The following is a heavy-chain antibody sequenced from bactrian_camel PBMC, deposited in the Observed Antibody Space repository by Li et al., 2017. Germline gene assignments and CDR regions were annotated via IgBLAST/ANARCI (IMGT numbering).Heavy chain of an antibody. Sequence: HVQLVESGGGSVQAGGSLTLSCAAGRYTYKRNCMGWFRQRPGKDREGLAVLWIGGATTTYADSVKGRFTISQDNAKNTLYLQMNSLAPEDTAMYYCAADLASGAYCFSSDRIAWGQGTQVTVS. CDR1: RYTYKRNC. CDR2: LWIGGATT. V-gene: IGHV3S1*01. CDR3: AADLASGAYCFSSDRIA. J-gene: IGHJ6*01. D-gene: IGHD2*01.